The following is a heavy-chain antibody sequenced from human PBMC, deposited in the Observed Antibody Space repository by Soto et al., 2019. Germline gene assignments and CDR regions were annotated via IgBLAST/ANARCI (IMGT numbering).Heavy chain of an antibody. CDR3: ARGLGTSCYFGRIPPCDAFDI. Sequence: ASVKVSCKASGYTFTGYYMHWVRQAPGQGLEWMGWINPNSGGTNYAQKFQGWVTMTRDTSISTAYMELSRLRSDDTAVYYCARGLGTSCYFGRIPPCDAFDIWGQGTMVTVSS. D-gene: IGHD2-2*01. CDR1: GYTFTGYY. CDR2: INPNSGGT. J-gene: IGHJ3*02. V-gene: IGHV1-2*04.